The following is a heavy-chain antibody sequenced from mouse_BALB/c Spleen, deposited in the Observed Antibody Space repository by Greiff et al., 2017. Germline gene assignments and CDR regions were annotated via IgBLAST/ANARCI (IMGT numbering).Heavy chain of an antibody. CDR3: ARGGNYRFAY. J-gene: IGHJ3*01. CDR2: ISTYYGDA. V-gene: IGHV1S137*01. Sequence: QVQLQQSGAELVRPGVSVKISCKGSGYTFTDYAMHWVKQSHAKSLEWIGVISTYYGDASYNQKFKGKATMTVDKSSSTAYMERARLTSEDSAIYYCARGGNYRFAYWGQGTLVTVSA. D-gene: IGHD2-1*01. CDR1: GYTFTDYA.